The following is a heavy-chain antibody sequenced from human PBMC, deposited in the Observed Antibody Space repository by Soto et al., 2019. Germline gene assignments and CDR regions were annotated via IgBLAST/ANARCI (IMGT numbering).Heavy chain of an antibody. J-gene: IGHJ4*02. CDR1: GFTFSSYA. D-gene: IGHD5-12*01. Sequence: ESGGDLVQPGGSLRLSCAASGFTFSSYAMSWVRQAPGKGLEWVSALSGGGSTTYYADSVKGRFTISRDNSKNTLFLQMNSLRAEDTGVYYCAKVDIVATINYWGQGTLVTVSS. V-gene: IGHV3-23*01. CDR3: AKVDIVATINY. CDR2: LSGGGSTT.